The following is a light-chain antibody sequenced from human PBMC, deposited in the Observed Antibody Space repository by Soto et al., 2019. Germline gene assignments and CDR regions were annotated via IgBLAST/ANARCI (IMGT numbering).Light chain of an antibody. CDR2: DAS. V-gene: IGKV3-11*01. CDR1: QSVSSY. Sequence: EIVLTQSPATLSLSPGERATLSCRASQSVSSYLAWYQQKPGQAPRLLIYDASNRATGIPARFSGSGPGTDFTLTISSLEPEVFAVYYCQQRSNWPPITFGQGTRLEIK. CDR3: QQRSNWPPIT. J-gene: IGKJ5*01.